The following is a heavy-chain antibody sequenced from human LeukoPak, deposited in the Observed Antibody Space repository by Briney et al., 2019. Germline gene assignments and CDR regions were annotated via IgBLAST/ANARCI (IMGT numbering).Heavy chain of an antibody. CDR2: MYTSGST. CDR3: ARGLYCNSISCYLDY. D-gene: IGHD2-2*01. CDR1: GDSISGYY. J-gene: IGHJ4*02. Sequence: SETLSLTCTVSGDSISGYYGNWIRQPAGKGLEWIGRMYTSGSTNYDPSLKSRVTISVDKSKNQFSLKLSSVTAADTAVYYCARGLYCNSISCYLDYWGQGTLVTVSS. V-gene: IGHV4-4*07.